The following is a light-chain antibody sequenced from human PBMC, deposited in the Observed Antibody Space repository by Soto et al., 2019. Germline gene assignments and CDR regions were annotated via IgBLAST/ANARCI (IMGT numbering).Light chain of an antibody. V-gene: IGLV2-14*01. J-gene: IGLJ1*01. CDR2: DVS. CDR1: SSDVGGYNY. CDR3: SSYTSSSTLNV. Sequence: QSALTQPASVSGSPGQSITISCTGTSSDVGGYNYVSWYQQHPGKAPKLMIYDVSNRPSGVSNRFSGSKSLHTASLTISGLQAEDDADYYCSSYTSSSTLNVFGTGTKLTVL.